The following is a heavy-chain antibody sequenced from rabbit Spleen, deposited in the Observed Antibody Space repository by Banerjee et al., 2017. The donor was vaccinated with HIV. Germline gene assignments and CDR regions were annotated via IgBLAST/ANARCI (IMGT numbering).Heavy chain of an antibody. CDR1: GFDFNSGYD. CDR3: ARNYVNAFDP. D-gene: IGHD1-1*01. J-gene: IGHJ2*01. V-gene: IGHV1S40*01. Sequence: QSLEESGGGLVKPGASLTLTCKASGFDFNSGYDMCWVRQAPGKGLEWVACIDTNDGDTDYANWPKGRFTISKTSSTTVTLQMTSLTAADTATYFCARNYVNAFDPWGPGTLVTVS. CDR2: IDTNDGDT.